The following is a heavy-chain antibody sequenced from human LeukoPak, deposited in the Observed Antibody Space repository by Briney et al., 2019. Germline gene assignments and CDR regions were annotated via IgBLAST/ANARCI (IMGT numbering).Heavy chain of an antibody. CDR2: ISYDGSNK. CDR3: ARSEPYQLLSPGLYYMDV. CDR1: GFTFSSYG. Sequence: QSGGSLRLSCAASGFTFSSYGMHWVRQAPGKGLEWVAVISYDGSNKYYADSVKGRFTISRDNSKNTLYLQMNSLRAEDTAVYYCARSEPYQLLSPGLYYMDVWGKGTTVTVSS. V-gene: IGHV3-30*03. D-gene: IGHD2-2*01. J-gene: IGHJ6*03.